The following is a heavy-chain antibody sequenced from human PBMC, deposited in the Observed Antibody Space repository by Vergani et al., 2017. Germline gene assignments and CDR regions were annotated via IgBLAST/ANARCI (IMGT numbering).Heavy chain of an antibody. CDR1: GFTFDDYT. V-gene: IGHV3-48*04. CDR2: ISSSSSTI. D-gene: IGHD6-19*01. CDR3: ARGEKQWLVGVWSFDY. J-gene: IGHJ4*02. Sequence: EVQLLESGGGLVQPGGSLRLSCAASGFTFDDYTMHWVRQAPGKGLEWVSYISSSSSTIYYADSVKGRFTISRDNAKNSLYLQMNSLRAEDTAVYYCARGEKQWLVGVWSFDYWGQGTLVTVSS.